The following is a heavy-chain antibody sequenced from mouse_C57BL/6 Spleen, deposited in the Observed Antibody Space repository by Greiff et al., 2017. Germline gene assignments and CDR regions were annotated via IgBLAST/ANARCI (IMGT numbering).Heavy chain of an antibody. J-gene: IGHJ4*01. V-gene: IGHV1-55*01. D-gene: IGHD2-1*01. CDR3: ARDYGNYDGYYAMDY. Sequence: VQLQQPGAELVKPGASVKMSCKASGYTFTSYWITWVKQRPGQGLEWIGDIYPGSGSTNYNEKFKSKATLTVDTSSSTAYMQLSSLTSEDSAVYYCARDYGNYDGYYAMDYWGQGTSVTVSS. CDR2: IYPGSGST. CDR1: GYTFTSYW.